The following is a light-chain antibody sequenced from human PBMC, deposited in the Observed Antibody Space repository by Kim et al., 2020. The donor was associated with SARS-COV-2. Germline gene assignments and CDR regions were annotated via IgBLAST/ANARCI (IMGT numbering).Light chain of an antibody. CDR3: SSYIRGSTNYV. Sequence: QSALTQPASVSGSPGQSITISCTRTSSDVGGYKHVSWYQQHPGKAPKLVIYEVDNRPSGVSIRFSGSKSGNTASLTISGLQAEDEADYYCSSYIRGSTNYVFGTGTKVTVL. CDR2: EVD. V-gene: IGLV2-14*01. CDR1: SSDVGGYKH. J-gene: IGLJ1*01.